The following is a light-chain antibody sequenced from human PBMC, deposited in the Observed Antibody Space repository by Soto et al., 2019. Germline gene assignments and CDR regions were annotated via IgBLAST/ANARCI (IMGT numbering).Light chain of an antibody. CDR1: QSVSTS. V-gene: IGKV3-11*01. CDR3: QQRSNWPWT. CDR2: DAT. J-gene: IGKJ1*01. Sequence: EIVLTQSPATLSLSPGERATLSCRASQSVSTSLAWYQQKPGQAPRLLIYDATNRATGIPARFSGSGSGTDFRHPSRSLEPEDFALYYWQQRSNWPWTFGQGTKVEI.